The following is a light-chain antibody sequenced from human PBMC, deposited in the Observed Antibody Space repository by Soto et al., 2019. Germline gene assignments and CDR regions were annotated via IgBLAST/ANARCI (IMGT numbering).Light chain of an antibody. J-gene: IGKJ4*01. CDR1: EGISGR. CDR3: LQLYRYPLT. V-gene: IGKV1-9*01. CDR2: PAS. Sequence: IQLTQSPSSLSASVGDRVTITCRASEGISGRLAWYQRKPGKVPTLLISPASSFQSGVPSRFSGSASGTDFSLAITSLQPEDGATYYCLQLYRYPLTFGGGTTVDIK.